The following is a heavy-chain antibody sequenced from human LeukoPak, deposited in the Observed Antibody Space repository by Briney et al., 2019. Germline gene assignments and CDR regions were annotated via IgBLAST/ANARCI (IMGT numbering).Heavy chain of an antibody. Sequence: SETLSLTCTVSSGSITRHYWTWIRQPPGKGLEWIGYIHYGGSTNYNPSLKSRVTVSVDTSKNQFSLKLSSVTAADTAVYYCARMSYEYVWGGFDYWGQGTLVTVSP. D-gene: IGHD3-16*01. V-gene: IGHV4-59*11. J-gene: IGHJ4*02. CDR3: ARMSYEYVWGGFDY. CDR1: SGSITRHY. CDR2: IHYGGST.